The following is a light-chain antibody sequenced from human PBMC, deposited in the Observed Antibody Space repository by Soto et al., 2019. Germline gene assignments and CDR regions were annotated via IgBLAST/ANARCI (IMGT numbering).Light chain of an antibody. CDR3: QKYGSSHRT. Sequence: EIVLTQPPAALSLSLGRRATLSCRASQSVGTYFAWYQHKPGQARRLLIYGAFSRATGIADRFSGSGSGTDFTLTISRLEPEEFAVYYCQKYGSSHRTVGQGTKVDI. CDR2: GAF. J-gene: IGKJ1*01. CDR1: QSVGTY. V-gene: IGKV3-20*01.